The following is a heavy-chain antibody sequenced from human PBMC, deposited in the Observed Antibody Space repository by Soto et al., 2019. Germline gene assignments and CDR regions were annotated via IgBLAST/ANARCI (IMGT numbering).Heavy chain of an antibody. D-gene: IGHD6-13*01. CDR2: IYYSGST. V-gene: IGHV4-31*03. CDR1: GGSISSGCYY. Sequence: SETLSLTCTVFGGSISSGCYYWIWIRQHPGKGLEWIGYIYYSGSTYYNPSLKSRVTISVDTSKNTLYLQMNSLRAEDTAVYYCEAGSFDYWGQGTLVTVSS. J-gene: IGHJ4*02. CDR3: EAGSFDY.